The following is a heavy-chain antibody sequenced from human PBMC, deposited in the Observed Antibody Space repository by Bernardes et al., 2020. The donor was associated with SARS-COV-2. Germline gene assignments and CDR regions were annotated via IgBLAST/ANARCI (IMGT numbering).Heavy chain of an antibody. D-gene: IGHD3-3*01. CDR1: GFAFGSYA. Sequence: GGSLRLSCAASGFAFGSYAMSWVRQAPGKGLEWVSSVTNRDGTTYYAGSVRGRFTISRDNSKNILYLQMNSLRAEDTAIYYCAKDLARRETVFAVAKPYNGMDVWGQGTMVTVSS. CDR3: AKDLARRETVFAVAKPYNGMDV. J-gene: IGHJ6*02. CDR2: VTNRDGTT. V-gene: IGHV3-23*01.